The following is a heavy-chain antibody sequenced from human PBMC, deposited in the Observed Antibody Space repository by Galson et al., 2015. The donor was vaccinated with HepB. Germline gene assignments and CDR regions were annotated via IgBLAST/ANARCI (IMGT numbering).Heavy chain of an antibody. J-gene: IGHJ5*02. CDR2: VNYSGAT. CDR3: ARPIISSDVSGFDP. V-gene: IGHV4-39*01. Sequence: ETLSLTCTVSSVSISSANNYWSWIRQAPGERLEYIGSVNYSGATYYNPSFKSRVSMSVDTSGNQFSLKLNSVTAADTAVYYCARPIISSDVSGFDPWGQGTMVTVSS. CDR1: SVSISSANNY. D-gene: IGHD2/OR15-2a*01.